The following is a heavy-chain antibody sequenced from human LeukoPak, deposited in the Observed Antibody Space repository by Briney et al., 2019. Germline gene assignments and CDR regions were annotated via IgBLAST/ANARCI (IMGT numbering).Heavy chain of an antibody. J-gene: IGHJ5*02. Sequence: GESLKISCKGSGYSSTSYWIGWVRQMPGKGLEWMGIIYPGDSGTRYSPSFQGQVTISADKSISTAYLQWSSLKASDTAMYYCARLVGATFRHNWFDPWGQGTLVTVSS. CDR2: IYPGDSGT. CDR1: GYSSTSYW. V-gene: IGHV5-51*01. D-gene: IGHD1-26*01. CDR3: ARLVGATFRHNWFDP.